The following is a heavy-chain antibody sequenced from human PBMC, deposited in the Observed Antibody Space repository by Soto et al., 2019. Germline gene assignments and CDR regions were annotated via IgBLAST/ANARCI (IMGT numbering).Heavy chain of an antibody. CDR3: ARHITMVRGVIIIYYYYGMDV. CDR2: IYYSGST. V-gene: IGHV4-39*01. Sequence: SETLSLTCTVSGGSISSSSYYWGWIRQPPGKGLEWIGSIYYSGSTYYNPSLKSRVTISVDTSKNQFSLKLSSVTAADTAVYYCARHITMVRGVIIIYYYYGMDVWGQGTTVTVSS. J-gene: IGHJ6*02. CDR1: GGSISSSSYY. D-gene: IGHD3-10*01.